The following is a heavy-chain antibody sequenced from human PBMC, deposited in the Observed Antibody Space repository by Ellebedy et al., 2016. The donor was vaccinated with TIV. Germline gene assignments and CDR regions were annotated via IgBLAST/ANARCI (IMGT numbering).Heavy chain of an antibody. D-gene: IGHD1-1*01. CDR1: GGSISSSTYY. CDR3: ARGRSLEGFDI. V-gene: IGHV4-39*07. CDR2: IYYSGST. Sequence: SETLSLACPVSGGSISSSTYYWGWIRQPPGKGLEWIGSIYYSGSTYYNPSLKSRVTISVDTSKNHFSLKLSSVTAADTAVFFCARGRSLEGFDIWGQGTLVTVSS. J-gene: IGHJ3*02.